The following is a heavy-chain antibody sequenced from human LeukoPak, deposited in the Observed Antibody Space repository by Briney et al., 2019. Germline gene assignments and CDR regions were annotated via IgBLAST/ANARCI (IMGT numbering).Heavy chain of an antibody. J-gene: IGHJ6*02. V-gene: IGHV3-23*01. CDR2: ISGSGGST. Sequence: GGSLRLSCAASGFTFSSYPMSWVRQAPGKGLEWVSAISGSGGSTYYADSVKGRFTISRDNSKNTLYLQMNSLRAEDTAVYYCAIVATYYFYAMDVWGQGTTVTVSS. CDR1: GFTFSSYP. CDR3: AIVATYYFYAMDV. D-gene: IGHD2-15*01.